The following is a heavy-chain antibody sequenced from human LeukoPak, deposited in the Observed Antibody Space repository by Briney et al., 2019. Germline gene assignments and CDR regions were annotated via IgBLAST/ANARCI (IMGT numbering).Heavy chain of an antibody. CDR3: ARSAFLVTAPGLYYFDY. Sequence: AETLSLTCTVSGGSISSYYWSWIRQPAGKGLEWIGHIYNSGSTDYNPSLKGRVTMSVATSKNQFSLHLSSVTAADTAVYYCARSAFLVTAPGLYYFDYWGQGTLVAVSS. J-gene: IGHJ4*02. D-gene: IGHD6-13*01. V-gene: IGHV4-4*07. CDR2: IYNSGST. CDR1: GGSISSYY.